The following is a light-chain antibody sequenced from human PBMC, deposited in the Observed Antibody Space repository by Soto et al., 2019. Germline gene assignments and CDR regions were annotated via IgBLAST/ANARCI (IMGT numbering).Light chain of an antibody. CDR1: KIGNKD. J-gene: IGLJ3*02. CDR2: HDS. V-gene: IGLV3-21*04. CDR3: QVWDSSSDHRGV. Sequence: SYELTQPPSVSVAPGETARIPCGGDKIGNKDVHWYQQRPGQAPVLVIYHDSDRPSGIPERFSGSNSGNTATLTISRVEAGDEADYYRQVWDSSSDHRGVFGGGTKLTVL.